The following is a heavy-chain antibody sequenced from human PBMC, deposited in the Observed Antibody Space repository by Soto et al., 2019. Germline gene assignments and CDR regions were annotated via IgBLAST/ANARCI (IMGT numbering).Heavy chain of an antibody. J-gene: IGHJ6*02. CDR2: ISAYNGNT. D-gene: IGHD5-18*01. CDR3: ARYSYGDYYYYGMDV. CDR1: GGTFSSYA. Sequence: ASVKVSCKASGGTFSSYAISWVRQAPGQGLEWMGWISAYNGNTNYAQKLQGRVTMTTDTSTSTAYMELRSLRSDDTAVYYCARYSYGDYYYYGMDVWGQGTTVTVSS. V-gene: IGHV1-18*01.